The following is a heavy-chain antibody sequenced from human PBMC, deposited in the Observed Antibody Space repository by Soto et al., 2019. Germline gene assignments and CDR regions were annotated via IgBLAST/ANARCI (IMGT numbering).Heavy chain of an antibody. Sequence: ASVKVSCKASGGTFSSYAISWVRQAPGQGLEWMGGIIPIFGTANYAQKFQGRVTITADESTSTAYMELSSLRSEDTAVYYCVRARIAARTTFYFDYWGQGTLVTVSS. V-gene: IGHV1-69*13. CDR1: GGTFSSYA. CDR3: VRARIAARTTFYFDY. CDR2: IIPIFGTA. D-gene: IGHD6-13*01. J-gene: IGHJ4*02.